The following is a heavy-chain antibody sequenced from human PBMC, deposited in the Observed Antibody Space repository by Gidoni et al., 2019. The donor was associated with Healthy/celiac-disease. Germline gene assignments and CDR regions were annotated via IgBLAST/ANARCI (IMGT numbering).Heavy chain of an antibody. D-gene: IGHD1-26*01. CDR1: GFTFSSYA. Sequence: EVQLLESGGGLVQPGGSLRLSCAASGFTFSSYAMSWVRQAPGKGLEWVLAIGGSGGSTYYADSVKGRFTISRDNSKNTLYLQMNSRRAEDTAVYYCAKDRYYLPQNWFDPWGQGTLVTVSS. CDR3: AKDRYYLPQNWFDP. J-gene: IGHJ5*02. CDR2: IGGSGGST. V-gene: IGHV3-23*01.